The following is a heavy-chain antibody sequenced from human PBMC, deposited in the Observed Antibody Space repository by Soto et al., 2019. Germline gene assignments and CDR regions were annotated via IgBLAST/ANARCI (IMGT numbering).Heavy chain of an antibody. V-gene: IGHV4-31*03. J-gene: IGHJ4*02. CDR3: ARGEVRTTIRH. D-gene: IGHD3-10*01. Sequence: QVQLQESGPGLVKPSQTLSLTCTVSGGSISSVGYYWSWIRQHPGKGLEWIGYIYDSGSTYYNASLRRXXTXSXXTSKNQLSLKLTSVTAADTAVYYCARGEVRTTIRHWGQGTLVTVSS. CDR1: GGSISSVGYY. CDR2: IYDSGST.